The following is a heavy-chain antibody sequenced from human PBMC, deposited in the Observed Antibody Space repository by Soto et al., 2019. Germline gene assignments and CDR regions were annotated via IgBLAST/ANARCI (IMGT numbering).Heavy chain of an antibody. J-gene: IGHJ6*02. CDR1: GGSISSSNW. Sequence: PSETLSLTCAVSGGSISSSNWWSWVRQPPGKGLEWIGEIYHSGSTNYNPSLKSRVTISVDKSKNQFSLKLSSVTAADTAVYYCARENKNYYYGMDVWGQGALVTVSS. CDR3: ARENKNYYYGMDV. CDR2: IYHSGST. V-gene: IGHV4-4*02.